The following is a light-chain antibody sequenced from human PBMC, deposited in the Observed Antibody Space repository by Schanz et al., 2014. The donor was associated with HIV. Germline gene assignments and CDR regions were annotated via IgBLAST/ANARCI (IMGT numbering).Light chain of an antibody. CDR2: DSS. CDR1: QDISSD. J-gene: IGKJ3*01. CDR3: QHIT. Sequence: EIVVTQSPATLSVSPGEGATLSCRASQDISSDLAWYHQKPGQAPKLLIYDSSTRATGVPARFSGSRSGTEFTLTISSLEPEDFAVYYCQHITFGPGTKVHIK. V-gene: IGKV3-15*01.